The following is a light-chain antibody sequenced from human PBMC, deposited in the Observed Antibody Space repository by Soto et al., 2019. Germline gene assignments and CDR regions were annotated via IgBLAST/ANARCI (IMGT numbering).Light chain of an antibody. J-gene: IGKJ3*01. CDR1: QGISSA. V-gene: IGKV1-13*02. Sequence: AIPLTQSPSSLSASVGDRVTITCRASQGISSALAWYQQKPGKAPKLLIYDASSLESGVPSRFSGSGSGTDFTLTSSSLQPEDFATYYCQQFNSYSFTFGPGTKVDIK. CDR3: QQFNSYSFT. CDR2: DAS.